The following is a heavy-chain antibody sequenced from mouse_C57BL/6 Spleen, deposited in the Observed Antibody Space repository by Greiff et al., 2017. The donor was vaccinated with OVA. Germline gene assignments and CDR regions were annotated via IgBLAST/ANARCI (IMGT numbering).Heavy chain of an antibody. D-gene: IGHD2-4*01. V-gene: IGHV1-82*01. Sequence: QVQLQQSGPELVKPGASVKISCKASGYAFSSSWMNWVKQRPGKGLEWIGRIYPGDGDTNYNGKFKGKATLTADKSSSTAYMQLSSLTSEDSAVYCCARQYDYDVGYFDYWGQGTTLTVSS. CDR2: IYPGDGDT. CDR3: ARQYDYDVGYFDY. CDR1: GYAFSSSW. J-gene: IGHJ2*01.